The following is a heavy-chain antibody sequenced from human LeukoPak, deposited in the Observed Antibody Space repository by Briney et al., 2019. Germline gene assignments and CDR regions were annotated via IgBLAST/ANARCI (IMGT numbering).Heavy chain of an antibody. CDR3: ARDLVGVGVLDY. CDR2: IYYSGST. Sequence: SETLSLTCTVSGGSISSGGYYWSWIRQHPGKGLEWIGYIYYSGSTYYNPSLKSRVTISVDTSKNQFSLKLSSVTAADTAVYYCARDLVGVGVLDYWGQGTLVTVSS. CDR1: GGSISSGGYY. V-gene: IGHV4-31*03. D-gene: IGHD1-26*01. J-gene: IGHJ4*02.